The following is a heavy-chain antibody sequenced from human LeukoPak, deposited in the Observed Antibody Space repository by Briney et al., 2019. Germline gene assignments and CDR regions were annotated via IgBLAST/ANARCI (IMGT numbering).Heavy chain of an antibody. CDR3: ARHDGGSIFGVVEYYFDY. CDR1: GGSISSYY. V-gene: IGHV4-4*09. D-gene: IGHD3-3*01. CDR2: IYTSGST. J-gene: IGHJ4*02. Sequence: PSETLSLTCTVSGGSISSYYWSWIRQPPGKGLEWIGYIYTSGSTNYNPSLKSRVTISVDTSKNQFSLKLSCVTAADTAVYYCARHDGGSIFGVVEYYFDYWGQGTLVTVSS.